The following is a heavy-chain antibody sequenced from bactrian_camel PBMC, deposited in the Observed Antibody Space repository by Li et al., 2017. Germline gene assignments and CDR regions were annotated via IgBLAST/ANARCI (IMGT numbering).Heavy chain of an antibody. CDR1: TFTFDASD. D-gene: IGHD6*01. CDR2: IHSDGST. Sequence: VQLVESGGGSVQAGGSLRLSCTSSTFTFDASDMGWYRQARGSECELVSGIHSDGSTYYADSVKGRFTISRDDAKNTVHLQMDDLNPEDTGMYFCVADCYGGRMYLSRLTDNWGQGTQVTVS. V-gene: IGHV3S66*01. J-gene: IGHJ4*01. CDR3: VADCYGGRMYLSRLTDN.